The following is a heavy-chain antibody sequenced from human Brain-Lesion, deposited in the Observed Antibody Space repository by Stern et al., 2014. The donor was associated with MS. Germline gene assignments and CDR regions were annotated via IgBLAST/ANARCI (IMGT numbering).Heavy chain of an antibody. J-gene: IGHJ6*02. CDR3: ARVYNTIYGIVTQRGSGMDV. D-gene: IGHD3-3*01. Sequence: VQLVESGGGLVQPGGSMTISCTAAGFTFGNYWMTWVRKAPGQGLEWVANIKEDGNEKNYVDSVKGRFTISRDNARNSLYLQMNSLRVEDTALYYCARVYNTIYGIVTQRGSGMDVWGQGTTVIVSS. V-gene: IGHV3-7*01. CDR1: GFTFGNYW. CDR2: IKEDGNEK.